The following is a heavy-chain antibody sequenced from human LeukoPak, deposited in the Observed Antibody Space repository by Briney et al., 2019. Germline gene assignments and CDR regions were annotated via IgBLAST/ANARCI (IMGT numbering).Heavy chain of an antibody. CDR1: GGSISGHY. Sequence: SETLSLTCTVSGGSISGHYWSWIGQTPGKGLEWIGYIYYRGSTNYNPSLKSRVTISLDTSKNQFSLKLSSVTAADTAVYYCARGGYYYGSGSHNWFDPWGQGTLVTVSS. D-gene: IGHD3-10*01. CDR3: ARGGYYYGSGSHNWFDP. CDR2: IYYRGST. J-gene: IGHJ5*02. V-gene: IGHV4-59*11.